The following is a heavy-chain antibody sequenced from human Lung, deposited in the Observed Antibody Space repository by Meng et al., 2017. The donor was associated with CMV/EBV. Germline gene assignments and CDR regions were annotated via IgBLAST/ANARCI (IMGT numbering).Heavy chain of an antibody. V-gene: IGHV3-74*01. CDR2: INSDGSST. CDR1: GFTFSSYW. D-gene: IGHD3-22*01. J-gene: IGHJ3*02. CDR3: ARDCHPEGGYPSDAFDI. Sequence: GGSLRLSCAASGFTFSSYWMHWVRQAPGKGLVWVSRINSDGSSTSYADSVKGRFTISRDNAKNTLYLQMNSLRAEDTAVYYCARDCHPEGGYPSDAFDIWGQGXMVTASS.